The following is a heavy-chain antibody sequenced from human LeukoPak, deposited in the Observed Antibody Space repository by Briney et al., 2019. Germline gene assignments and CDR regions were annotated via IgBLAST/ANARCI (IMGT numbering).Heavy chain of an antibody. Sequence: ASVKVSCKASGYTFTGYYMHWVRQAPGQGLEWMGWINPNSGDTNYAQKFQGRVTMTRDTSISTAYMELSSLRSDDTAVYYCARATLPRSDDYAFDYWGQGTLVTVSS. J-gene: IGHJ4*02. CDR1: GYTFTGYY. D-gene: IGHD4-17*01. CDR2: INPNSGDT. CDR3: ARATLPRSDDYAFDY. V-gene: IGHV1-2*02.